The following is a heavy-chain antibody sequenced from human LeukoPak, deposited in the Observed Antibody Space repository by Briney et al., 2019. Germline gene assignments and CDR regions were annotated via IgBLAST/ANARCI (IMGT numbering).Heavy chain of an antibody. V-gene: IGHV1-18*01. D-gene: IGHD3-22*01. CDR3: ARDYQGVYDSSGYYLIDAFDI. J-gene: IGHJ3*02. Sequence: EASVKVSCKASGYTFTSYGISWVRQAPGQGLEWMGWISAYNGNTNYAQKFQGRVTITADKSTSTAYMELSSLRSEDTAVYYCARDYQGVYDSSGYYLIDAFDIWGQGTMVTVSS. CDR1: GYTFTSYG. CDR2: ISAYNGNT.